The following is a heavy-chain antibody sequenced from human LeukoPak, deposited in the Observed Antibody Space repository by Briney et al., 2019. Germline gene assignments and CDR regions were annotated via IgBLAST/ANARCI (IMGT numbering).Heavy chain of an antibody. V-gene: IGHV3-7*01. CDR3: AELGITMIGGV. D-gene: IGHD3-10*02. CDR1: GFTFSRYW. CDR2: IKQDGSEK. J-gene: IGHJ6*04. Sequence: PGGSLRLSCAASGFTFSRYWMSWVRQAPGKGLEWVANIKQDGSEKDYVDSVKGRFTISRDNAKNSLHLQMNSLTAEDTAVYYCAELGITMIGGVWGKGTTVTISS.